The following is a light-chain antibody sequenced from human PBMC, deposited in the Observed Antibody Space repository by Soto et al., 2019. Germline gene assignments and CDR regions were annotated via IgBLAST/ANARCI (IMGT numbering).Light chain of an antibody. V-gene: IGKV3-15*01. Sequence: EIVMTQSPATLSVSPGERATLSCRASQSVSSNLAWYQQKPGQAPRLLIYGASTRATGTPARFRGSGSGTEFTLTISSLQSDDFVVYYCQHYNNWPPYTFGQWTKLESK. J-gene: IGKJ2*01. CDR1: QSVSSN. CDR2: GAS. CDR3: QHYNNWPPYT.